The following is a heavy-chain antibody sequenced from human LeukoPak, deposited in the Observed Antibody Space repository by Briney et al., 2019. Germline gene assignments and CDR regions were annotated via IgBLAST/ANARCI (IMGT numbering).Heavy chain of an antibody. D-gene: IGHD3-22*01. CDR1: GGSISRYY. CDR2: IHTSGST. Sequence: SETLSLTCTVSGGSISRYYWSWIRQPAGKGLEWIGRIHTSGSTNYNPSLKSRVTMSVDTSKKQFSLKLTSVTAADTAVYYCARDSSIHRGLYGSGYYCPHDAFDIWGQGTMVTVSS. V-gene: IGHV4-4*07. J-gene: IGHJ3*02. CDR3: ARDSSIHRGLYGSGYYCPHDAFDI.